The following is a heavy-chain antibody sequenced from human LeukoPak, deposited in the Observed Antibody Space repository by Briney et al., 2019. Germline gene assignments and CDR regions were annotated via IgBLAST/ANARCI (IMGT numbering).Heavy chain of an antibody. J-gene: IGHJ4*02. V-gene: IGHV4-59*01. D-gene: IGHD2-2*01. CDR2: IYYSGST. CDR3: ARGTDSLFDY. Sequence: SETLSLTCTVSGGSIRSYYWSWIRQPPGKGLEWIGYIYYSGSTNYNPSLKSRVTISVDTSKNQFSLKLSSVTAADTAVYYCARGTDSLFDYWGQGTLVTVSS. CDR1: GGSIRSYY.